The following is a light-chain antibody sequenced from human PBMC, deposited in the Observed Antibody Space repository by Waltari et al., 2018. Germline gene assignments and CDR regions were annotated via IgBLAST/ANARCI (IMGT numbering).Light chain of an antibody. CDR3: CSYAGSYTWV. V-gene: IGLV2-11*01. Sequence: QSALSQPHSVSGSPGQSVTISCIVTSGAVGANNYVSWYQHPPGKAPKVMIYDVARRPSGVPDRFTGSRSGNTASLTISGLQADDEADYYCCSYAGSYTWVFGGGTRLTVL. CDR2: DVA. J-gene: IGLJ3*02. CDR1: SGAVGANNY.